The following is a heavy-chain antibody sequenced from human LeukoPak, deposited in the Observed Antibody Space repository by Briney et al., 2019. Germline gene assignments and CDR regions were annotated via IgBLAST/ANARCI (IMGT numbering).Heavy chain of an antibody. V-gene: IGHV3-48*03. CDR2: ISSSGSTI. J-gene: IGHJ4*02. Sequence: GGSLRLSCAASGFTFSSYEMNWVRQAPGKGLEWVSYISSSGSTIYYADSVKGRFTISRDNAKNSLYLQMNSLRAEDTAVYYCASGYSSSWFPYWGQGILVTVSS. CDR3: ASGYSSSWFPY. CDR1: GFTFSSYE. D-gene: IGHD6-13*01.